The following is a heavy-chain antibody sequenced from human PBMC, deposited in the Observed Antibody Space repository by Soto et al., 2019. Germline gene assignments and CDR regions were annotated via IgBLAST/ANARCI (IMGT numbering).Heavy chain of an antibody. J-gene: IGHJ4*02. V-gene: IGHV3-30-3*01. CDR3: ARDLELGRYFDWSRADFDY. D-gene: IGHD3-9*01. Sequence: GGSLRLSCAASGFTFSSYAMHWVRQAPGKGLEWVAVISYDGSNKYYADSVKGRFTISRDNSKNTLYLQMNSLRAEDTAVYYCARDLELGRYFDWSRADFDYWGQGTLVTVSS. CDR2: ISYDGSNK. CDR1: GFTFSSYA.